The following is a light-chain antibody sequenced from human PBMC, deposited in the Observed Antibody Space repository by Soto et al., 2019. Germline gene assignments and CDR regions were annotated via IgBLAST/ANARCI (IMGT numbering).Light chain of an antibody. J-gene: IGKJ1*01. Sequence: DKLMSQSPATLSVSPGERVTLSCRASQNIHNHMSWFLQKPGQTPRLLIYDAIIRAADVPARFSGSWSETEFTLTISGLQSEDSGVYYCLQHYAWPWTFGQGTKVDIK. V-gene: IGKV3-15*01. CDR3: LQHYAWPWT. CDR2: DAI. CDR1: QNIHNH.